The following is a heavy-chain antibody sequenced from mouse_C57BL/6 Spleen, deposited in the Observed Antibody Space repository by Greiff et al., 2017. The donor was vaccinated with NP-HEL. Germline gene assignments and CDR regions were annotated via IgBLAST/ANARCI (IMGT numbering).Heavy chain of an antibody. CDR1: GYAFSSSW. CDR2: IYPGDGDT. D-gene: IGHD1-1*01. J-gene: IGHJ3*01. Sequence: QVQLQQSGPELVKPGASVKISCKASGYAFSSSWMNWVKQRPGKGLEWIGRIYPGDGDTNYNGKFKGKATLTADKSSSTAYMQLSSLTSEDSAVYCCARSIYGSAWFAYWGQGTLVTVSA. CDR3: ARSIYGSAWFAY. V-gene: IGHV1-82*01.